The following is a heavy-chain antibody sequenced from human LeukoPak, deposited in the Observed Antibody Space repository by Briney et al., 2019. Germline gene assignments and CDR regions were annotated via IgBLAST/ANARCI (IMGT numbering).Heavy chain of an antibody. J-gene: IGHJ5*02. CDR1: GFTFSSYA. CDR2: ISYDGSNK. V-gene: IGHV3-30-3*01. Sequence: GGSLRLSCAASGFTFSSYAMHWVRQAPGKGLEWVAVISYDGSNKYYADSVKGRFTISRDNSKNTLYLQMNSLRAEDTAVYYCARPWGVVVPAAWDWFDPWGQGTLVTVSS. D-gene: IGHD2-2*01. CDR3: ARPWGVVVPAAWDWFDP.